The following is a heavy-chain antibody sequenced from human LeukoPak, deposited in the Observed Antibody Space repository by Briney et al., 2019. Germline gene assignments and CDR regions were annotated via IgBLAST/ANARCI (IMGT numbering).Heavy chain of an antibody. J-gene: IGHJ4*02. D-gene: IGHD6-13*01. V-gene: IGHV3-7*01. CDR1: GFTFSSDW. CDR3: ARDPYSSSSFFDY. CDR2: IKQDGSEK. Sequence: GGSLRLSCAASGFTFSSDWMSWVRQAPGKGLEWVANIKQDGSEKYYVDSVKGRFTISRDNAKNSLYLQMNSLRAEDTAVYYCARDPYSSSSFFDYWGQGTLVTVSS.